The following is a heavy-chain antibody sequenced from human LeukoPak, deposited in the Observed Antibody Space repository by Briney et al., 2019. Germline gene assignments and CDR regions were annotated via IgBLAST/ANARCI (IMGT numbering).Heavy chain of an antibody. D-gene: IGHD2-21*02. V-gene: IGHV4-38-2*02. J-gene: IGHJ5*02. CDR3: ARHDCGADCKSPDVYNWFDP. CDR1: GYSISSGYY. CDR2: IYHSGST. Sequence: SETLSLTCTVSGYSISSGYYWGWIRQPPGKGLEWNGSIYHSGSTYYNPSLKSRVTISVDTSKNQFSLKLSSVTAADTAVYFCARHDCGADCKSPDVYNWFDPWGQGTLVTVSS.